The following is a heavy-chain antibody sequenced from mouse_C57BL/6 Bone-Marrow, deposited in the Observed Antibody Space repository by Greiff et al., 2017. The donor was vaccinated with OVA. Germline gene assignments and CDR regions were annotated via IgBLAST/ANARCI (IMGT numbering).Heavy chain of an antibody. CDR2: IRLKSDNYAT. V-gene: IGHV6-3*01. CDR3: TPLLLRPYWYFDV. CDR1: GFTFSNYW. J-gene: IGHJ1*03. Sequence: EVMLVESGGGLVQPGGSMKLSCVASGFTFSNYWMNWVRQSPEKGLEWVAQIRLKSDNYATHYAESVKGRFTISRDDSKSSVYLQMNNLRAEDTGIYYCTPLLLRPYWYFDVWGTGTTVTVSS. D-gene: IGHD1-1*01.